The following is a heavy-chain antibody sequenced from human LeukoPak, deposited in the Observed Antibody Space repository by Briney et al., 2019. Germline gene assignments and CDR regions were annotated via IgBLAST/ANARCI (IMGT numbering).Heavy chain of an antibody. D-gene: IGHD2-21*02. CDR1: GYSISSGYY. V-gene: IGHV4-38-2*02. Sequence: SETLSLTCTVSGYSISSGYYWGWIRQPPGKGLEWIGSIYHSGRTYYNPSLKSRLTISVDTSKNQFSLKLSSVTAADTAVYYCAGETYCGGDCYSGFDYWGQGTLVTVSS. CDR3: AGETYCGGDCYSGFDY. CDR2: IYHSGRT. J-gene: IGHJ4*02.